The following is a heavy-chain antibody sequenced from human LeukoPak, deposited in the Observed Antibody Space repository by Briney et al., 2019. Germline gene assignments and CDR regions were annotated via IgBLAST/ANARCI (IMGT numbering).Heavy chain of an antibody. J-gene: IGHJ6*02. V-gene: IGHV4-39*01. CDR2: IYFSGSN. CDR3: ANLGYYNYDMDV. CDR1: GGSISITTYY. Sequence: SETLSLTCTVSGGSISITTYYWGWIRQPPGRGLEWIGTIYFSGSNYYNPSLKRRVTISVDTSKNQFSLTMSSVTAADTAVYYCANLGYYNYDMDVWGQGTTVTVSS.